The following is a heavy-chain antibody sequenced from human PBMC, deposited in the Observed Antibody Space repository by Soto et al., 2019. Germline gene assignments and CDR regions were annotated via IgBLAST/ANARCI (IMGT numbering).Heavy chain of an antibody. CDR3: AKDLGAAVAGTPFDY. D-gene: IGHD6-19*01. V-gene: IGHV3-9*01. CDR2: ISWNSGSI. Sequence: GGSLRLSCAASGFTFDDYAMHWVRQAPGKGLEWVSGISWNSGSIGYADSVKGRFTISRDNAKNSLYLQMNSLRAEDTALYYCAKDLGAAVAGTPFDYWGQGTLVTVSS. J-gene: IGHJ4*02. CDR1: GFTFDDYA.